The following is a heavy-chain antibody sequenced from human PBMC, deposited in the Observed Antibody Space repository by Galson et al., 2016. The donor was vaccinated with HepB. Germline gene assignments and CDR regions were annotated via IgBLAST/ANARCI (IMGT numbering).Heavy chain of an antibody. V-gene: IGHV3-21*01. Sequence: SLRLSCAASGLTFSSYSMNWVRQAPGKGLEWVSSISSSSSYIYYADSVKGRFTISRDNAKNSLFLQMNSLRAEDTAVYYCAPFIAVAAVNYLGQGTLVTVSS. CDR1: GLTFSSYS. D-gene: IGHD6-19*01. J-gene: IGHJ4*02. CDR3: APFIAVAAVNY. CDR2: ISSSSSYI.